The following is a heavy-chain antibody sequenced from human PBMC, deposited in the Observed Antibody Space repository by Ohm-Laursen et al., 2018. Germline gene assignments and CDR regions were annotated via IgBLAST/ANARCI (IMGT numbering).Heavy chain of an antibody. CDR2: IYTGDIT. Sequence: SLRLSCTASGFTFSSYSMNWVRQAPGKGLEWVSVIYTGDITSYADSVKGRFTISRDISKNALYLHMNSLRAEDRGVYYCVRGLADGVHLNWGQGTLVAVSS. CDR1: GFTFSSYS. CDR3: VRGLADGVHLN. D-gene: IGHD4-17*01. V-gene: IGHV3-66*01. J-gene: IGHJ4*02.